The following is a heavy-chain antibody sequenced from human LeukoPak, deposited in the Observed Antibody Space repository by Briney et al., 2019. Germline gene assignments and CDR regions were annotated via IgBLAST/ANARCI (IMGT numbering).Heavy chain of an antibody. CDR3: AKSNGYGLIDS. J-gene: IGHJ3*01. D-gene: IGHD3-22*01. CDR2: INHNGST. V-gene: IGHV4-34*01. CDR1: GGSFSGYY. Sequence: KPSETLSLTCAVYGGSFSGYYWSWIRQPPGKGLEWIGEINHNGSTNYNPSLKSRVTVSVDTSKNQFSLKLSSVTAADTAVYYCAKSNGYGLIDSWGQGTMVTASS.